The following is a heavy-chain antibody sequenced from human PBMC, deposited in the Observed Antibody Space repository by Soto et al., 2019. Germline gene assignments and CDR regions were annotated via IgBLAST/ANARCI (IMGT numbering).Heavy chain of an antibody. Sequence: SETLSLTCTVSGGSVSSGDYFWSWLRQSPGKRLEWIAYIYYSGSTNYNPSLKSRATVSVDTSKSQVSLTLTSMTAADAALYYCARYPNYYYYGFDVWGQGTAVTVSS. CDR2: IYYSGST. D-gene: IGHD3-10*01. CDR3: ARYPNYYYYGFDV. J-gene: IGHJ6*02. V-gene: IGHV4-61*08. CDR1: GGSVSSGDYF.